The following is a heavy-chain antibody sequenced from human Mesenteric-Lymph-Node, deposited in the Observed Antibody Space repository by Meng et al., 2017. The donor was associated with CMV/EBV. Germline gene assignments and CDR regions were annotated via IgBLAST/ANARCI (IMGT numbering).Heavy chain of an antibody. CDR2: ISWNSGSI. CDR1: GFTFDDYA. V-gene: IGHV3-9*01. J-gene: IGHJ6*02. Sequence: SLKISCAASGFTFDDYAMHWVRQAPGKGLEWVSGISWNSGSIGYADSVKGRFTISRDNAKNTLYLQMNSLRAEDTAVYYCAREGKKFYGMDVWGQGTTVTVSS. CDR3: AREGKKFYGMDV.